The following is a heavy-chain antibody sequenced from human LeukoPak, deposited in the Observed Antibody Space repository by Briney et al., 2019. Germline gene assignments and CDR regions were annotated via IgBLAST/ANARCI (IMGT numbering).Heavy chain of an antibody. V-gene: IGHV3-30*02. CDR1: GFSFSGYG. Sequence: GGSLRLSCAASGFSFSGYGMHWVRQAPGKGLEWVAFIRYDGGNKYYADSVKGRFTISRYNSKNTLYLQMNSLRAEDTAVYYCAKALEYSSSPDAFDIWGQGTMVTVSS. J-gene: IGHJ3*02. CDR2: IRYDGGNK. CDR3: AKALEYSSSPDAFDI. D-gene: IGHD6-6*01.